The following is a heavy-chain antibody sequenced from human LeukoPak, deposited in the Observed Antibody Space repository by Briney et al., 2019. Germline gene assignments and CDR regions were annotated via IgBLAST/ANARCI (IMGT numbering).Heavy chain of an antibody. CDR1: GGSISSYY. Sequence: SETLSLTCTVSGGSISSYYWSWIRQPPGKGLEWIGSIYYSGSSYYNPSLKSRITISVDTSKNQFSLKLTSVTAADTAVYFCARRAAGANWFDPWGQGTLVTVSS. D-gene: IGHD6-13*01. J-gene: IGHJ5*02. V-gene: IGHV4-59*05. CDR3: ARRAAGANWFDP. CDR2: IYYSGSS.